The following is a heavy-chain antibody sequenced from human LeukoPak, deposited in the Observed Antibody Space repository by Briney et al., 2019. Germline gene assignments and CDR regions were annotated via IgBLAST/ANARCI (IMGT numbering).Heavy chain of an antibody. V-gene: IGHV3-7*01. CDR3: ARDRSRFYY. J-gene: IGHJ4*02. Sequence: QSGGSLRLSCAASGLTFSNYWMSWVRQAPGKGLEWVANIKEDGNEKYYVDSVKGRFTISRDNAKKSLYLQMNSLRAEDTAVYYCARDRSRFYYWGQGTLVTVSS. CDR1: GLTFSNYW. D-gene: IGHD2-2*01. CDR2: IKEDGNEK.